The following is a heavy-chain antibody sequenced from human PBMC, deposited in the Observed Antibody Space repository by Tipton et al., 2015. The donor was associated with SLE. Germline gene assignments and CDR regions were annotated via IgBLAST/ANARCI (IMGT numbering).Heavy chain of an antibody. J-gene: IGHJ4*02. V-gene: IGHV4-31*03. Sequence: TLSLTCTVSGDSINSGANYWNWLRQRPGKGLEWIGNIYYTGDTRHNPSLQSRLAVSVDTSKNRFSLRLSSVTAADTAVYFCARSGGYSTPFDFWGQGSLVTVSS. CDR3: ARSGGYSTPFDF. CDR1: GDSINSGANY. D-gene: IGHD5-12*01. CDR2: IYYTGDT.